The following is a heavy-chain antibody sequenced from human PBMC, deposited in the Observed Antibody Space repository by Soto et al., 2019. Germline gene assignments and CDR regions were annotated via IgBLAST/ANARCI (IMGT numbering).Heavy chain of an antibody. CDR3: ARGGTVGATPVDY. D-gene: IGHD1-26*01. CDR2: ITSSSSYT. CDR1: GFTFSDYY. J-gene: IGHJ4*02. Sequence: QVQLVESGGGLVKPGGSLRLSCAASGFTFSDYYMTWIRQAPGKGLEWVSYITSSSSYTNYADSVMGRFTIARDNAKNSLSLRMNSLRAEDTAVYYCARGGTVGATPVDYWGQGTLVTVSS. V-gene: IGHV3-11*05.